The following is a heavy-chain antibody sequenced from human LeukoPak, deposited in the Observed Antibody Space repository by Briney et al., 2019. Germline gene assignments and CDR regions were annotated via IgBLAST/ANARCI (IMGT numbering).Heavy chain of an antibody. V-gene: IGHV4-31*03. D-gene: IGHD6-6*01. J-gene: IGHJ4*02. CDR1: GGSISSGGYY. Sequence: ASETLSLTCTVSGGSISSGGYYWSWIRQHPGKGLEWIGYIYYSGSTYYNPSLKSRVTISVDTSKNQFSLKLSSVTAADTAVYFCARDSLGAIEYSSSSLDYWGQGTLVTVST. CDR2: IYYSGST. CDR3: ARDSLGAIEYSSSSLDY.